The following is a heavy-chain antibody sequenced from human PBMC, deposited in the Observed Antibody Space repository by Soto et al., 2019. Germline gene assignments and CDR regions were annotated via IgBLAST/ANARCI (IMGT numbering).Heavy chain of an antibody. CDR1: GYTFTNYW. CDR3: ARRGSSGREGYFDY. CDR2: LDPSDSWT. V-gene: IGHV5-10-1*01. Sequence: EVQLVQSGAEVKKPGESLRISCKASGYTFTNYWISWVRQMPGKGLEWVGRLDPSDSWTSYSPSFQGHVTISEDKSINTAYLQWSTLKGSDTAIYYCARRGSSGREGYFDYWGQGTLVTVSS. D-gene: IGHD6-19*01. J-gene: IGHJ4*02.